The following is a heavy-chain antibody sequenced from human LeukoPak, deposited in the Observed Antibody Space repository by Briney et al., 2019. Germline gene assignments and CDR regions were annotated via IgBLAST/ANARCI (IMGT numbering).Heavy chain of an antibody. J-gene: IGHJ2*01. V-gene: IGHV3-23*01. Sequence: GGSQILSCAASGFTFSSYAMSWVRQAPGKGLEWVSAISGSGGSTYYADSVKGRLTISRDNSKNTLYLQMNSLRAEDTAVYYCAKDRHYYDSSGYYYWNFDLWGRGTLVTVSS. CDR2: ISGSGGST. D-gene: IGHD3-22*01. CDR3: AKDRHYYDSSGYYYWNFDL. CDR1: GFTFSSYA.